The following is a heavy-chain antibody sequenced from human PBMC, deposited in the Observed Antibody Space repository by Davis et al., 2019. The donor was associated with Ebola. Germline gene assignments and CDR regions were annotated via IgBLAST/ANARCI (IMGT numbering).Heavy chain of an antibody. D-gene: IGHD2-15*01. CDR3: ARVNFCIGGSCYSHDH. Sequence: SETLSLTCTVSGASVSSGGYYWNWIRQPPGKGLEWIGEIYHTGDTNYNPSLKSRVTISVDTSKNQFSLRLNSVTAADTAVYYCARVNFCIGGSCYSHDHWGQGTLVTVSS. V-gene: IGHV4-61*08. J-gene: IGHJ5*02. CDR2: IYHTGDT. CDR1: GASVSSGGYY.